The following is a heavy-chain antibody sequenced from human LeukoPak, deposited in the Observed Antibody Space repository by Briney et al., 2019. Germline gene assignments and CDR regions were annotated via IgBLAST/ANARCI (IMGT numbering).Heavy chain of an antibody. J-gene: IGHJ4*02. CDR3: ARVGAAAGPYYFDY. D-gene: IGHD6-13*01. Sequence: ASVKVSCKASGYTFTSYAMHWVRQAPGQRLEWMGWINAGNGNTKYSQKFQGRVTITRDTSATTAYMELSSLRSEDTAVYYCARVGAAAGPYYFDYWGQGTLVTVSS. V-gene: IGHV1-3*01. CDR1: GYTFTSYA. CDR2: INAGNGNT.